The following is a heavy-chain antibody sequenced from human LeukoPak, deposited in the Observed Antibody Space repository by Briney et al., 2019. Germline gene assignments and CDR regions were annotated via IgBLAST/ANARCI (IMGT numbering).Heavy chain of an antibody. V-gene: IGHV3-7*01. D-gene: IGHD3-22*01. CDR3: ARDGDATSGSFDY. CDR2: IKQDGSEK. J-gene: IGHJ4*02. CDR1: GFTFSSYW. Sequence: GGSLRLSCAVSGFTFSSYWMSWVRQAPGKGLEWVANIKQDGSEKNYVDSVKGRFTISRDNARNSPYLQMKSLRGEDTAVYYCARDGDATSGSFDYWGQGTLVTVSS.